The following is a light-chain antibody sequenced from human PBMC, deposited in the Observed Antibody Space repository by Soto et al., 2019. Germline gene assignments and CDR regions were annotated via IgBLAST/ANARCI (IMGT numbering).Light chain of an antibody. CDR2: SNN. J-gene: IGLJ3*02. CDR1: SSNIGSNY. CDR3: AAWDDSLLWV. V-gene: IGLV1-47*02. Sequence: QSVLTQPPSASGTPGQRVTISCSGSSSNIGSNYVYWYQQLPGTAPKLLIYSNNQRPSGVPDRFSGSKSGTSASLAISWLRSEDEADYYCAAWDDSLLWVFGGGTKRTVL.